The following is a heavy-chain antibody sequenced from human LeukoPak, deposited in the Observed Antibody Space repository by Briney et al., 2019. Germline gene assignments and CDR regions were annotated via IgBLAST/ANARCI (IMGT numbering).Heavy chain of an antibody. J-gene: IGHJ4*02. V-gene: IGHV1-18*01. D-gene: IGHD3-10*01. Sequence: ASVKVSCKASGGTFNNYAISWVRQAPGQGLEWMGWISAYNGNTNYAQKLQGRVTMTTDTSTSTAYMELRSLRSDDTAVYYCARKPHYYGSGSYSPFDYWGQGTLVTVSS. CDR3: ARKPHYYGSGSYSPFDY. CDR2: ISAYNGNT. CDR1: GGTFNNYA.